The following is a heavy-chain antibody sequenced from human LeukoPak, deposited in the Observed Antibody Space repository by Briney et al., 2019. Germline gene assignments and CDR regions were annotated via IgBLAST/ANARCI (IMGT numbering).Heavy chain of an antibody. D-gene: IGHD1-1*01. Sequence: ASVKVSCKVSGYTLTELSMHWVRQAPGKGLEWTGGFDPEDGETIYAQKFQGRVTMTEDTSTDTAYMELSSLRSEDTAVYYCATVPRYNPLHFDYWGQGTLVTVSS. J-gene: IGHJ4*02. CDR3: ATVPRYNPLHFDY. V-gene: IGHV1-24*01. CDR1: GYTLTELS. CDR2: FDPEDGET.